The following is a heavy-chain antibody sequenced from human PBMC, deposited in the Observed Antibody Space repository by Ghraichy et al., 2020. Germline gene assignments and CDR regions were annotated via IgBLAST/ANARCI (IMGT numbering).Heavy chain of an antibody. J-gene: IGHJ5*02. Sequence: SETLSLTCAVYGGSFSGYYWSWIRQPPGKGLEWIGEINHSGSTNYNPSLKSRVTISVDTSKNQFSLKLSSVTAADTAVYYCARHPARITIFGVAKENWFDPWGQGTLVTVSS. D-gene: IGHD3-3*01. CDR1: GGSFSGYY. CDR3: ARHPARITIFGVAKENWFDP. CDR2: INHSGST. V-gene: IGHV4-34*01.